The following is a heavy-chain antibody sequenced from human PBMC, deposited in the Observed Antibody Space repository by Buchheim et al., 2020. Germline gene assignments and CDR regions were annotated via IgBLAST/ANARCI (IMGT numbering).Heavy chain of an antibody. V-gene: IGHV3-7*01. CDR3: ARVSNWDLDY. D-gene: IGHD7-27*01. Sequence: EVQLVESGGGLVQPGGSLRLSCAASGFTFSSYWMSWVRQAPGKGLEWVASIRQDGGDKYYMDSVEGRFTISRDNPKPSLYLKMNSLRAEDTAVYYCARVSNWDLDYWGQGTL. J-gene: IGHJ4*02. CDR1: GFTFSSYW. CDR2: IRQDGGDK.